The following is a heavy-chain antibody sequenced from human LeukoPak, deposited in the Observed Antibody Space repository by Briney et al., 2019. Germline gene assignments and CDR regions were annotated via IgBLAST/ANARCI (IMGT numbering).Heavy chain of an antibody. CDR3: ARHSWVNGYFDF. D-gene: IGHD4-17*01. J-gene: IGHJ4*02. V-gene: IGHV4-59*08. CDR1: GGSISSYY. CDR2: LYDGGST. Sequence: SETLSLTCTVSGGSISSYYWSWVRQPPGKGLEWIGYLYDGGSTHYNPSLKSRVITSVDTSKNQFSLNLNSVTAADTAVYFCARHSWVNGYFDFWGQGTLVTVSS.